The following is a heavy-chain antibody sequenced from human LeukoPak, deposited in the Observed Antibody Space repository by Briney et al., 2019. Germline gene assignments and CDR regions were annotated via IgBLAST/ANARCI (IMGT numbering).Heavy chain of an antibody. J-gene: IGHJ4*02. CDR2: ISGSGGST. CDR3: ARDGRENYYYDSSGYYIDY. V-gene: IGHV3-23*01. CDR1: GFTFSSYA. D-gene: IGHD3-22*01. Sequence: GGSLRLSCAASGFTFSSYAMSWVRQAPGKGLEWFSAISGSGGSTYYADSVKGRFTISRDNAKNSLYLQMNSLRAEDTAVYYCARDGRENYYYDSSGYYIDYWGQGTLVTVSS.